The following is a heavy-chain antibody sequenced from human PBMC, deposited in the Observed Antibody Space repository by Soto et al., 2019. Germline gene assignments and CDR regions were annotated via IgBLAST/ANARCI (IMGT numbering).Heavy chain of an antibody. V-gene: IGHV1-18*01. CDR2: INTYNGNK. D-gene: IGHD3-16*01. CDR3: ARDWFGIDY. Sequence: QVQLVQSGAEVKKPGASVKVSCKASGYTFTSYGISWVRQAPGQGLEWMGWINTYNGNKNYAQKLQGRVTRTTATAPNTAYMELRSLRSDATAVYSCARDWFGIDYWGQGTLVTVSS. J-gene: IGHJ4*02. CDR1: GYTFTSYG.